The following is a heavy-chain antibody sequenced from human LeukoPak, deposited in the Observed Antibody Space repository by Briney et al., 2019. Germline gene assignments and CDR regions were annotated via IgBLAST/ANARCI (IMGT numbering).Heavy chain of an antibody. J-gene: IGHJ4*02. CDR1: GFTFSSSW. Sequence: AGGSLRLSCVASGFTFSSSWMSWVRQAPRKRLEWVANIKQDGSDKYYVDSVKGRFTISRDNGEKSLYLQMNSLRVEDTAVYYCARVRSGDYFDYWGQGTLVTVSS. CDR3: ARVRSGDYFDY. V-gene: IGHV3-7*01. CDR2: IKQDGSDK. D-gene: IGHD6-25*01.